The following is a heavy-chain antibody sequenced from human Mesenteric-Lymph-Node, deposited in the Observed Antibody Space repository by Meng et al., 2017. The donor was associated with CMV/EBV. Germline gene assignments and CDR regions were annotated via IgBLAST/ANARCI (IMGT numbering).Heavy chain of an antibody. CDR3: ARGRDDYASGY. V-gene: IGHV4-31*03. J-gene: IGHJ4*02. CDR1: GGSISSDGYY. D-gene: IGHD4-17*01. Sequence: CTVSGGSISSDGYYWSWIRPSPGKGLEWIGYIYYSGSTYYNPSLKSRVTISVDTSKNQFSLKLSSVTAADTAVYYCARGRDDYASGYWGQGTLVTVSS. CDR2: IYYSGST.